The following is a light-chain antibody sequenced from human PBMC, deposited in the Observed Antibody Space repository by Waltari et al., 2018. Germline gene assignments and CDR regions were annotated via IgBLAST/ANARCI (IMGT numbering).Light chain of an antibody. V-gene: IGLV4-69*01. J-gene: IGLJ3*02. CDR2: INSDGSH. Sequence: QLVLTQSPSASASLGASVKLTCTLDSGHSTNVIAWLQQQPEKGPRYLMKINSDGSHVKGDAIPDRFSGSGSGAERYLTISSRQSEDEADYYCQTGGHGTWVFGGGTKLTVL. CDR3: QTGGHGTWV. CDR1: SGHSTNV.